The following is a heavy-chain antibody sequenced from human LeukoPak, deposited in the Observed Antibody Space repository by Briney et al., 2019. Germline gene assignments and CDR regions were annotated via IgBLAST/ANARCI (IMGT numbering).Heavy chain of an antibody. Sequence: ASVKVSCKASGYTFTGYYMHWVRQAPGQGLEWMGWMNPNSGDTNHAQKFQGRVTMTRDTSISTGYMELSSLRAEDTAVYYCASSKVTDIVAPHEKNDYWGQGTLVTVSS. D-gene: IGHD5-12*01. CDR1: GYTFTGYY. J-gene: IGHJ4*02. V-gene: IGHV1-2*02. CDR3: ASSKVTDIVAPHEKNDY. CDR2: MNPNSGDT.